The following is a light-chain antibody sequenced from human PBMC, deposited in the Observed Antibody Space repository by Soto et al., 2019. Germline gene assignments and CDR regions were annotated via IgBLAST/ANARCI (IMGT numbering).Light chain of an antibody. Sequence: EIVLTQSPATLSLSPGERATLSCRASQSVSSYLAWYQQKPGQAPRLLIYDASNKSTGIPARFSGSGSGTDFTITRRSLEPEDFAVYYWQQRSEITFGQGTRLEIK. CDR3: QQRSEIT. V-gene: IGKV3-11*01. CDR1: QSVSSY. J-gene: IGKJ5*01. CDR2: DAS.